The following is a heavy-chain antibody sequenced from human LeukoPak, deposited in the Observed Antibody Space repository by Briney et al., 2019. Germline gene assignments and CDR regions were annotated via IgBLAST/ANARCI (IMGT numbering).Heavy chain of an antibody. CDR1: GYTFINYY. D-gene: IGHD7-27*01. J-gene: IGHJ6*02. CDR3: ARDLTGDPHYYFYYGMDV. V-gene: IGHV1-46*01. CDR2: INPSAGST. Sequence: ASVKVSCKASGYTFINYYIHWVRQAPGQGLEWMGIINPSAGSTTYAQKFQGRVTMTRDTSTSTVDMELSSLGFGDTAVYYCARDLTGDPHYYFYYGMDVWGQGTTVTVSS.